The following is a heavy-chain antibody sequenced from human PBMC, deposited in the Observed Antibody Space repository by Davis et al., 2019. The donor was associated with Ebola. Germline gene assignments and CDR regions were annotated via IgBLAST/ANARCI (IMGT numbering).Heavy chain of an antibody. CDR3: AKTYSGSPNSFFDY. V-gene: IGHV3-33*08. CDR1: GFTFSSYG. CDR2: IWYDGSNK. D-gene: IGHD1-26*01. Sequence: PGGSLRLSCTASGFTFSSYGMHWVRQAPGKGLEWVAVIWYDGSNKYYADSVKGRFTISRDNSKNTLYLQMNSLRAEDTAVYYCAKTYSGSPNSFFDYWGQGTLVTVSS. J-gene: IGHJ4*02.